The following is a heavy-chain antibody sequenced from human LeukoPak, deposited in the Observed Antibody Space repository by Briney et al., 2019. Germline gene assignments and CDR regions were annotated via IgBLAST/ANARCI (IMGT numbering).Heavy chain of an antibody. CDR2: IWYDGSNK. CDR3: AKESGHNWNYAAFDYYYYMDV. Sequence: GGSQRLSCAASGFTFSSYGMHGVRQAPGKGLEGVAVIWYDGSNKYYADSVKGRFTISRDNSKNTLYLQMNSLRAEDTAVYYCAKESGHNWNYAAFDYYYYMDVWGKGTTVTVSS. V-gene: IGHV3-33*06. CDR1: GFTFSSYG. D-gene: IGHD1-7*01. J-gene: IGHJ6*03.